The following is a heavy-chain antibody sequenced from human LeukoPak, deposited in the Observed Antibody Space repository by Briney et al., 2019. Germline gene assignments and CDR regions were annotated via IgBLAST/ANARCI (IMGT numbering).Heavy chain of an antibody. CDR1: GFTFRSYS. CDR3: ARGGQTVGP. J-gene: IGHJ5*02. Sequence: GRTLSLLCAASGFTFRSYSLNWVRQAPGKGLEWVSYISSSSSTIYYADSVKGRFAIPRDNAKNSLYLQMNRLRDEDTAVYYCARGGQTVGPWGQGTVVIVSA. V-gene: IGHV3-48*02. CDR2: ISSSSSTI.